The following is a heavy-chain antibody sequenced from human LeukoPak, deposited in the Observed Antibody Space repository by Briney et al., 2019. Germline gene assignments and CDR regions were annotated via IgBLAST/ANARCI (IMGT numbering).Heavy chain of an antibody. CDR1: VGALSGHS. V-gene: IGHV4-59*11. D-gene: IGHD3-22*01. CDR3: ARTKHDDTIGYYFDF. Sequence: SETLSLTCTVSVGALSGHSWSWIPLSPEKGLECIWYIYYSGGTSYSPFLNSRVTMSVDTAKNQFSLKLTSVSAADTALYYCARTKHDDTIGYYFDFWGQGSLVTVSS. J-gene: IGHJ4*02. CDR2: IYYSGGT.